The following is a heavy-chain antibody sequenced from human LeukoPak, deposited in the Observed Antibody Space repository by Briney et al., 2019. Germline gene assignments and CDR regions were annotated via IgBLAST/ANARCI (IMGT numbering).Heavy chain of an antibody. CDR3: TRGRGSCEWVDY. V-gene: IGHV3-49*04. CDR1: GFTFGDYA. D-gene: IGHD1-26*01. CDR2: IRGKTYGGTT. Sequence: GGSLRLSCTASGFTFGDYAMSWVRQTPGKGLEWVGFIRGKTYGGTTEYAASVKGRFAISRDDSKSIAYLQMNSLKTEDTGVYYCTRGRGSCEWVDYWGQGTLVTVSS. J-gene: IGHJ4*02.